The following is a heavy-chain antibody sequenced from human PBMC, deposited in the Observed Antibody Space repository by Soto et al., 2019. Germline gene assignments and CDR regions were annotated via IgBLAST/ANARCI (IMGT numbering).Heavy chain of an antibody. J-gene: IGHJ6*02. D-gene: IGHD3-10*01. CDR3: ARFPQVYCGSGIRDDYYYYGMDV. CDR1: GGSISSGDYY. V-gene: IGHV4-30-4*01. CDR2: IYYSGST. Sequence: PSETLSLTCTVSGGSISSGDYYWSWIRQPPGKGLEWIGYIYYSGSTYYNPSLKSRVTISVDTSKNQFSLKLSSVTAADTAVYYCARFPQVYCGSGIRDDYYYYGMDVWGQGTTVTVSS.